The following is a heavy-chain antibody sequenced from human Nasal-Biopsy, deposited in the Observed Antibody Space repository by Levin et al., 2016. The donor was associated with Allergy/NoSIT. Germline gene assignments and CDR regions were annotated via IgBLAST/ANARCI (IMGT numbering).Heavy chain of an antibody. CDR1: GFTLGNAW. J-gene: IGHJ3*01. Sequence: GGSLRLSCVATGFTLGNAWVRWVRQAPGKGPEEIGLIKTRSDGETDHYAAFVKGRFTISRDDSQNMAFLQMNSLTSEDTAMYYCGTVPYDGSGYYYEVAFGLWGQGTMVTVSS. CDR2: IKTRSDGETD. V-gene: IGHV3-15*01. CDR3: GTVPYDGSGYYYEVAFGL. D-gene: IGHD3-22*01.